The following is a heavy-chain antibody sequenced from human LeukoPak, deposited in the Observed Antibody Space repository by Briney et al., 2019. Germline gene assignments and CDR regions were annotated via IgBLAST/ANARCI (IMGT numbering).Heavy chain of an antibody. D-gene: IGHD3-3*01. CDR1: GYSISSGYY. CDR3: ARDRSRYYDFWSGQPDI. J-gene: IGHJ3*02. CDR2: IYHSGST. V-gene: IGHV4-38-2*02. Sequence: SGTLSLTCTVSGYSISSGYYWGWIRPPPGKGLEWIGSIYHSGSTYYNPSLKSRVTISVDTSKNQFSLKLSSVTAADTAVYYCARDRSRYYDFWSGQPDIWGQGTMVTVSS.